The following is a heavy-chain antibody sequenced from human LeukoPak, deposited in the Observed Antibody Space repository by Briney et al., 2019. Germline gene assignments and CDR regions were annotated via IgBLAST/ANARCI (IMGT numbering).Heavy chain of an antibody. CDR3: ARVPRGYSYGHAPYCFDY. Sequence: GGSLRLSCAASGFTVSSNYMSWVRQAPGKGLEWVSVIYSGGSTYYADSVKGRFTISRDNSKNTLYLQMNSLRAEDTAVYYCARVPRGYSYGHAPYCFDYWGQGTLVTVSS. CDR1: GFTVSSNY. CDR2: IYSGGST. D-gene: IGHD5-18*01. J-gene: IGHJ4*02. V-gene: IGHV3-66*01.